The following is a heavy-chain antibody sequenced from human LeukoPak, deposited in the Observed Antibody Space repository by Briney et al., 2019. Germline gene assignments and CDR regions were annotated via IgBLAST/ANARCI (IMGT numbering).Heavy chain of an antibody. Sequence: ASVKVSCKTSGYTFTSYDINWVRQATGQGLEWMGWMNPNSGNTGYAQKFQGRVTITRNTSISTAYMELSSLGSEDTAVYYCARDHNEHGYSYGYNWFDPWGQGTLVTVSS. J-gene: IGHJ5*02. CDR3: ARDHNEHGYSYGYNWFDP. CDR2: MNPNSGNT. V-gene: IGHV1-8*01. D-gene: IGHD5-18*01. CDR1: GYTFTSYD.